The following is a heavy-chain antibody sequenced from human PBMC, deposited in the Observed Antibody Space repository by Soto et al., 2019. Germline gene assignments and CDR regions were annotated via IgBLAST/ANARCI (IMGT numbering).Heavy chain of an antibody. CDR2: IRSKANSYAT. Sequence: GGSLRLSCAASGFTFSGSAMHWVRQASGKGLEWVGRIRSKANSYATAYAASVKGRFTISRDDSKNTAYLQMNSLKTEDTAVYYCTSQVEMATVNFDYWGQGTLVTVSS. D-gene: IGHD4-4*01. CDR3: TSQVEMATVNFDY. J-gene: IGHJ4*02. V-gene: IGHV3-73*01. CDR1: GFTFSGSA.